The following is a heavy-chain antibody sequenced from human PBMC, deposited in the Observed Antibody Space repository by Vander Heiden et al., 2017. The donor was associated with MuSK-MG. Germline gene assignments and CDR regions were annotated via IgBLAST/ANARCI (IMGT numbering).Heavy chain of an antibody. Sequence: QVQLVESGGGVVQPGRSLRLSCAASGFTFSSYAMHWVRQAPGKGLEWVAVISYDGSNKYYADAVKGRFTISRDNAKNTLYLQMKRLRDEDTAVYYFARDCPRAKGAFDIWGQGRMVTVYS. CDR1: GFTFSSYA. CDR2: ISYDGSNK. CDR3: ARDCPRAKGAFDI. J-gene: IGHJ3*02. V-gene: IGHV3-30*04.